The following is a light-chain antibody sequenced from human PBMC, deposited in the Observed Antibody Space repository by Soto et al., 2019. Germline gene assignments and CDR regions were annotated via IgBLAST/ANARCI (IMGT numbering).Light chain of an antibody. CDR1: QSSSCW. CDR3: EQYNSDPCT. V-gene: IGKV1-5*03. Sequence: DIQMTQSPSTPPASVGDRVTITCRASQSSSCWLAWYQLKPWKAPKLLLYKASDLESGVPATFTGSRSGTEFTLTISSLEPDGFATEYCEQYNSDPCTVGQVSKLVI. J-gene: IGKJ2*02. CDR2: KAS.